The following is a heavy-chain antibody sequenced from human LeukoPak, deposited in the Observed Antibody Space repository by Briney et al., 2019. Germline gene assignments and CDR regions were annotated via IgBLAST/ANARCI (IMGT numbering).Heavy chain of an antibody. CDR1: GFTFSSYS. CDR3: AKELSPYSSSWFDY. V-gene: IGHV3-48*01. CDR2: ISSSSSTI. J-gene: IGHJ5*01. D-gene: IGHD6-13*01. Sequence: GSLKLSCAASGFTFSSYSMNWVRQAPGKGLEWVSYISSSSSTIYYADSVKGRFTISRDNSKNTVYLQVNSLRADDTAVYYCAKELSPYSSSWFDYWGQGTLVTVSS.